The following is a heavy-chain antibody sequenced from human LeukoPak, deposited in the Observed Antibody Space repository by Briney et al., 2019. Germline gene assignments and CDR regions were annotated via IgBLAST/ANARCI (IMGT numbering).Heavy chain of an antibody. CDR3: ARENYYDGSGSPSASAPVDH. D-gene: IGHD3-22*01. CDR1: GGTFSSYA. V-gene: IGHV1-69*13. CDR2: IIPIFGTA. Sequence: GASVKVSCKASGGTFSSYAISWVRQAPGQGLEWMGWIIPIFGTANYAQKFQGRVTITADESTSTAYMELSSLRSEDTAVYYCARENYYDGSGSPSASAPVDHWGQGTLVTVSS. J-gene: IGHJ4*02.